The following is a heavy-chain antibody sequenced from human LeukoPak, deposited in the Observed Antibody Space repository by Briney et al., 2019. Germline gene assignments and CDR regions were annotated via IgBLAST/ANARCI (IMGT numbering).Heavy chain of an antibody. CDR3: ASVAAAGPPSYYYYYMDV. CDR1: GFTFSDYY. V-gene: IGHV3-11*04. Sequence: GGSLRLSCAASGFTFSDYYMSWIRQAPGKGLEWVSYISSSGSTIYYADSVKGRFTISRDNAKNSLYLQMNSLRAEDTAVYYCASVAAAGPPSYYYYYMDVWGKGTTVTVSS. D-gene: IGHD6-13*01. J-gene: IGHJ6*03. CDR2: ISSSGSTI.